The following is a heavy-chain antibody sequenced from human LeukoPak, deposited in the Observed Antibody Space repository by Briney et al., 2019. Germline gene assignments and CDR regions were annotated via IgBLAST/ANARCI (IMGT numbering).Heavy chain of an antibody. D-gene: IGHD2-2*02. V-gene: IGHV3-64*01. Sequence: PGGSLRLSCAGSGFNFRSFALHWVSQAPGKGVEYVSGMSGDGGSTFHANSVKGRFTICRDNSKNTLYLQMGSLKTEDMALYYCARGYTALGGAFVIWGPGTLVSVS. CDR1: GFNFRSFA. CDR3: ARGYTALGGAFVI. CDR2: MSGDGGST. J-gene: IGHJ3*02.